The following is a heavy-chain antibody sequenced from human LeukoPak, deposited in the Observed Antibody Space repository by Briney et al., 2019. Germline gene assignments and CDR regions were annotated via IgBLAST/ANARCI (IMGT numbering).Heavy chain of an antibody. V-gene: IGHV3-23*01. CDR1: GFTFASYA. CDR2: IKGSGDST. J-gene: IGHJ4*02. CDR3: ARSPNFYGSGSYGTD. Sequence: GRSLRLSCAASGFTFASYAMSWVRQAPGKGLEWVSGIKGSGDSTYYADSVKGRFTISRDNSKNTLYLQMNSLRAEDAALYYCARSPNFYGSGSYGTDWGQGTPVTVSS. D-gene: IGHD3-10*01.